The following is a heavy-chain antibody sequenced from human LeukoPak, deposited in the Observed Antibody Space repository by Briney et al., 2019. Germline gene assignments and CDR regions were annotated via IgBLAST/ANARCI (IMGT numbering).Heavy chain of an antibody. Sequence: SETLSLTCTVSGGSIRSYYWSWIRQPPGKGLEWIGHISDSGGTNFNPSLKSRVTISVDTSKNQFSLKLSSVTAADTAVYYCARDLGCTNGVCAPYYYYYGMDVWGQGTTVTVSS. CDR1: GGSIRSYY. V-gene: IGHV4-59*01. D-gene: IGHD2-8*01. CDR3: ARDLGCTNGVCAPYYYYYGMDV. J-gene: IGHJ6*02. CDR2: ISDSGGT.